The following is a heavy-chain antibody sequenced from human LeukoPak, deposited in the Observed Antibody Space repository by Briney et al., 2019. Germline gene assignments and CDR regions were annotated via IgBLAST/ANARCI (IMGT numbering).Heavy chain of an antibody. CDR1: GFTFGSYA. V-gene: IGHV3-23*01. J-gene: IGHJ4*02. CDR3: GKTTVGYSSGQKPAWPIDY. CDR2: IFSSGGSP. Sequence: GGSLRLSCEASGFTFGSYAMYWVRQAPGKGLDWVAGIFSSGGSPHYADPVKGRFTISRDNSRNSVYLQINNLRAEDTAGYYCGKTTVGYSSGQKPAWPIDYWGQGTLVTVSS. D-gene: IGHD5-18*01.